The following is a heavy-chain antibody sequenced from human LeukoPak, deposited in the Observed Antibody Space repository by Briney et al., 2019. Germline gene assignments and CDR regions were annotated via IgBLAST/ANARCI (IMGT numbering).Heavy chain of an antibody. CDR3: ARRSEFGVLYYMDV. CDR1: GFTFSSYS. CDR2: ISSSSSYI. J-gene: IGHJ6*03. Sequence: GGSLRLSCAASGFTFSSYSMNWVRQAPGKGLEWVSSISSSSSYIYYADSVKGRFTISRDNAKNSLYLQMNSLRAEDTAVYYCARRSEFGVLYYMDVWGKGTTVTVSS. V-gene: IGHV3-21*04. D-gene: IGHD3-16*01.